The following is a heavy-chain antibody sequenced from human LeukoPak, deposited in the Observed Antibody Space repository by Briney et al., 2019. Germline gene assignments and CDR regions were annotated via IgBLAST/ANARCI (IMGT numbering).Heavy chain of an antibody. CDR1: GFTFSDYY. Sequence: GGSLRLSCAASGFTFSDYYMTWIRQAPGKGLEWVSYISSSYIYTNYADSVKGRFTISRDNAKNSLYLQMNSLRAEDTAVYYCNTYRSGSFNFWGQGTLVTVSS. CDR3: NTYRSGSFNF. D-gene: IGHD1-26*01. V-gene: IGHV3-11*03. CDR2: ISSSYIYT. J-gene: IGHJ4*02.